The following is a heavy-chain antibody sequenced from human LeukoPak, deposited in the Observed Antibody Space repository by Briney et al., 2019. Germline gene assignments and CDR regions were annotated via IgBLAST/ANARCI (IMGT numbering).Heavy chain of an antibody. CDR1: GFTFSNYG. J-gene: IGHJ4*02. D-gene: IGHD1-26*01. CDR2: ISYDGSNK. V-gene: IGHV3-30*19. Sequence: GGSLRLSCAVSGFTFSNYGMHRVRQAPGKGLEWVAVISYDGSNKYYADSVKGRFTISRDNSKNTLYLQMNSLRAEDTAVYYCARGRAIEGNLYYFDYWGQGTLVTVSS. CDR3: ARGRAIEGNLYYFDY.